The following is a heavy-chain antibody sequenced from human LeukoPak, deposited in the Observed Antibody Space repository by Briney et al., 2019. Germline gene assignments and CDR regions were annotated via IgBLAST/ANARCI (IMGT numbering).Heavy chain of an antibody. Sequence: EASVTVSCKASGYTFTGYYMHWVRQAPGQGLEWMGWINPNSGGTNYAQKFQGRVTMTRDTSISTAYMELSRLRSDDTAVYYCARALGHTTVGNDAFDIWGQGTMVAVSS. CDR3: ARALGHTTVGNDAFDI. CDR1: GYTFTGYY. V-gene: IGHV1-2*02. D-gene: IGHD1-1*01. J-gene: IGHJ3*02. CDR2: INPNSGGT.